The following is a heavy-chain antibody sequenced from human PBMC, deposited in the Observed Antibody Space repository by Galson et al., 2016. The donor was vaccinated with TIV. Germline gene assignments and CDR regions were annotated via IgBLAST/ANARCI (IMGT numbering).Heavy chain of an antibody. D-gene: IGHD5/OR15-5a*01. CDR1: GYTFTGYF. J-gene: IGHJ2*01. V-gene: IGHV1-2*02. CDR2: FNPNSGGT. Sequence: SVKVSCKASGYTFTGYFMHWVRQAPGQGLEWMVWFNPNSGGTNYAQTLQGRVTMTRDTSISTAYMELSSLISDDTAMYFCARDPTRIVSTIYRYFDPWGRGTLVTVSS. CDR3: ARDPTRIVSTIYRYFDP.